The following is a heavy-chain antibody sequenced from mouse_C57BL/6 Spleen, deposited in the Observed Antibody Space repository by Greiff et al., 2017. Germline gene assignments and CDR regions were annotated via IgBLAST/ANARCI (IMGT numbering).Heavy chain of an antibody. CDR3: ARSDYDYYGFAY. CDR1: GYTFTTYP. V-gene: IGHV1-47*01. Sequence: VQLQQSGAELVKPGASVKMSCKASGYTFTTYPIEWMKQNPGKSLEWIGNLHPYNDDTKYNEKFKGKATLTVDKSSSTVYLELCRLTSDDSSVYDCARSDYDYYGFAYWGQGTLVTVSA. CDR2: LHPYNDDT. J-gene: IGHJ3*01. D-gene: IGHD1-1*01.